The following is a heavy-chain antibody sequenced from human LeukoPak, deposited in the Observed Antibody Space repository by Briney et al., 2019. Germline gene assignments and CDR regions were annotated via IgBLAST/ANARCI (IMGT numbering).Heavy chain of an antibody. CDR3: AREGIGSTVVTRGRYFDY. CDR1: GGSISSYY. D-gene: IGHD4-23*01. V-gene: IGHV4-59*01. J-gene: IGHJ4*02. CDR2: INYSGST. Sequence: SETLSLTCTVSGGSISSYYWSWIRQPPGKGLEWIGYINYSGSTNYNPSLKSRVTISVDTSKNQFSLKLSSVTAADTAVYYCAREGIGSTVVTRGRYFDYWGQGTLVTVSS.